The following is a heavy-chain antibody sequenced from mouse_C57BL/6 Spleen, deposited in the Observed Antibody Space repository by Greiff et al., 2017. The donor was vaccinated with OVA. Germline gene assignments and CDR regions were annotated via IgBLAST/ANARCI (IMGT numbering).Heavy chain of an antibody. CDR3: AGIYYDYDDGPAWFAY. CDR1: GYTFTSYW. J-gene: IGHJ3*01. V-gene: IGHV1-50*01. CDR2: IDPSDSYT. D-gene: IGHD2-4*01. Sequence: QVQLKQPGAELVKPGASVKLSCKASGYTFTSYWMQWVKQRPGQGLEWIGEIDPSDSYTNYNQKFKGKATLTVDTSSSTAYMQLSSLTSEDSAVYYCAGIYYDYDDGPAWFAYWGQGTLVTVSA.